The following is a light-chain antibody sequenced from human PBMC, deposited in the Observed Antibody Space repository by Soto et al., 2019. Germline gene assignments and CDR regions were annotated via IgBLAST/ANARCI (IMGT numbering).Light chain of an antibody. CDR1: QSVRSNS. V-gene: IGKV3-20*01. Sequence: EIVLTQSPGTLSLSPGERATLSCRASQSVRSNSLAWYQQKPGQAPRLLIYGASTRATGIPDRFSGSGSGTDFTLTITRLDPEDFAVFYCQQYGRSPPTFGGGTKMEIK. J-gene: IGKJ4*01. CDR2: GAS. CDR3: QQYGRSPPT.